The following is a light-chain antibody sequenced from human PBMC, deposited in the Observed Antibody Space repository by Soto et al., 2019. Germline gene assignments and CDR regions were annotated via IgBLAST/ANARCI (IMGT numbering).Light chain of an antibody. V-gene: IGKV3-20*01. CDR3: QQYGSSPFT. Sequence: EIVLTQSPGTLSLSPGERATLSCRASQSVSSSYLAWYQQKPDQAPRLLIYGASSRATGIPDRFGGSGSGTDFTLTISRLEPEDFAVYYCQQYGSSPFTFGPGTKVDIK. J-gene: IGKJ3*01. CDR2: GAS. CDR1: QSVSSSY.